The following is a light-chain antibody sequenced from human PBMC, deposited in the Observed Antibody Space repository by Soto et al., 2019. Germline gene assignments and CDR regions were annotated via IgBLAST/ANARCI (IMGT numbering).Light chain of an antibody. Sequence: EIVMTQSPATLSVSPGERATLSCRASQSVGRNLAWYQQKPGQAPRLLIYGAFTRATGIPARFSGSGSGTEFTLTISSLQSEDFAIYYCQHYNHWPPLTFGGGTKVKIK. CDR1: QSVGRN. J-gene: IGKJ4*01. CDR2: GAF. CDR3: QHYNHWPPLT. V-gene: IGKV3-15*01.